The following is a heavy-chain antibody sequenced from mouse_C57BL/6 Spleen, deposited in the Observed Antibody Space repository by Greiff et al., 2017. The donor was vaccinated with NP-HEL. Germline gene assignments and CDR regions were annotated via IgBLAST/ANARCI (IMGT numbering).Heavy chain of an antibody. CDR2: IDPSDSYT. CDR1: GYTFTSYW. J-gene: IGHJ2*01. Sequence: QVQLQQPGAELVMPGASVKLSCKASGYTFTSYWMHWVKQRPGQGLEWIGEIDPSDSYTNYNQKFKGKSTLTVDKSSSTAYMQLSTLTSEDSAVYYCERWGESYLDLWGRGTTLRVFS. CDR3: ERWGESYLDL. V-gene: IGHV1-69*01.